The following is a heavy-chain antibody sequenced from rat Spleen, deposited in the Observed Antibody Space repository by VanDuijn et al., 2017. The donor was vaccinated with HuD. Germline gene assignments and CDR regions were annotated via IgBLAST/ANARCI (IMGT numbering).Heavy chain of an antibody. Sequence: EVQLVESGGGLVQPGRSMKLSCAASGFTFSNYHMAWVRQAPTKGLEWVASISTGCANIYFRDSVKGRFTFSRDNTKSTLYLQMDSLRSEDKATYYCARQVTALDYWGQGVMATVSS. CDR3: ARQVTALDY. V-gene: IGHV5-25*01. D-gene: IGHD1-10*01. J-gene: IGHJ2*01. CDR2: ISTGCANI. CDR1: GFTFSNYH.